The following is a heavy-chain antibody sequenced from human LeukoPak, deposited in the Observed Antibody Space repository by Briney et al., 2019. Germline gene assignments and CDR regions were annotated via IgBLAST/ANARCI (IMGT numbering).Heavy chain of an antibody. CDR1: GGSISTHY. J-gene: IGHJ4*02. V-gene: IGHV4-59*11. CDR2: VLDSERT. D-gene: IGHD2-15*01. CDR3: AREMKDDGGMSHPSDF. Sequence: PSETLSLTCTVSGGSISTHYWSWIRQPPGKGLEWIGYVLDSERTKDNPSLKSRATLSADTSKNQFSLRLTSVTAADSAVYYCAREMKDDGGMSHPSDFWGQGRLVIVSS.